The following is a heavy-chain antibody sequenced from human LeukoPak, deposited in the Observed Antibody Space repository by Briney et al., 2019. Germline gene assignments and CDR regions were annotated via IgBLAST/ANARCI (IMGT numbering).Heavy chain of an antibody. CDR1: GLTFSRYW. J-gene: IGHJ3*01. CDR3: AGVRTGANRAFDV. CDR2: IDPDDSGS. Sequence: GGSLRLSCAASGLTFSRYWMHWVRQAPGEGLVWVSRIDPDDSGSSYADSVKGRFTISRDNAKNTLWLQMNSLRADDTAVYYCAGVRTGANRAFDVWGQGTVVAVSS. V-gene: IGHV3-74*01. D-gene: IGHD4/OR15-4a*01.